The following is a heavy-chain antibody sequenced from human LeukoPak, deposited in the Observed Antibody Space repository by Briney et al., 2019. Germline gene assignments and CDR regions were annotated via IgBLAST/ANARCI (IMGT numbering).Heavy chain of an antibody. D-gene: IGHD3-22*01. CDR3: AREGYDGSYYYYLDY. V-gene: IGHV4-31*03. J-gene: IGHJ4*02. Sequence: PSETLSLTCTVSGGSISSGDYYWSWIRQHPGKGLEWIGNIYYSGSTYYSPSLKSRVTISVDTSKSQFSLKLSSVTAADTAVYYCAREGYDGSYYYYLDYWGQGTLVTVSS. CDR2: IYYSGST. CDR1: GGSISSGDYY.